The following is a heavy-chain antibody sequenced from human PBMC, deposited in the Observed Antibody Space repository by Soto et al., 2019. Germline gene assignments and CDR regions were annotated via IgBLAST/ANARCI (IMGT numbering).Heavy chain of an antibody. V-gene: IGHV1-69*13. J-gene: IGHJ6*02. CDR1: GGTFSSYA. Sequence: SVKVSCKASGGTFSSYAISWVRQAPGQGLEWMGGIIPIFGTANYAQKFQGRVTITADESTSTAYMELSSLRSEDTAVYYCACASVVFVAGDYYFGMDVCDQGTTVTVSS. CDR3: ACASVVFVAGDYYFGMDV. CDR2: IIPIFGTA. D-gene: IGHD2-15*01.